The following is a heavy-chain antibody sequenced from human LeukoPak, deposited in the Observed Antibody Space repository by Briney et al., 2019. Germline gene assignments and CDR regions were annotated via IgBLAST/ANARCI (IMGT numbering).Heavy chain of an antibody. CDR3: ARSDSMEAFDI. Sequence: EASVKVSCKASGYTFTSYGISWVRQATGQGLEWMGWMNPNSGNTGYAQKFQGRVTITRNTSISTAYMELSSLRSEDTAVYYCARSDSMEAFDIWGQGTMVTVSS. CDR1: GYTFTSYG. J-gene: IGHJ3*02. V-gene: IGHV1-8*03. D-gene: IGHD3-3*01. CDR2: MNPNSGNT.